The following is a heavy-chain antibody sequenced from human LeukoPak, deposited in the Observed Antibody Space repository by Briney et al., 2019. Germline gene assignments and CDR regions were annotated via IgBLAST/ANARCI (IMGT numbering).Heavy chain of an antibody. CDR1: GYTFTGYY. J-gene: IGHJ4*02. V-gene: IGHV1-2*02. Sequence: ASVKVSCKASGYTFTGYYMHWVRQAPGQGLEWMGWIDPNSGGTNYAQKFQGRVTMTRDTSISTAYMELSRLRSDDTAVYYCARINYRPIIKFFDFWGQGTLVTVSS. CDR3: ARINYRPIIKFFDF. CDR2: IDPNSGGT. D-gene: IGHD4-11*01.